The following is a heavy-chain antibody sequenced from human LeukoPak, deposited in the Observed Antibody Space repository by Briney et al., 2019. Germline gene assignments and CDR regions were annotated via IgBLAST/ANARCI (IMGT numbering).Heavy chain of an antibody. D-gene: IGHD3-10*01. CDR2: INHSGST. J-gene: IGHJ4*02. CDR3: ASSYGSGSYYKVDY. Sequence: PSETLSLTCAVYGGSFSGYYWSWIRQPPGKGLEWIGEINHSGSTNYNPSLKSRVTISVDTSKNQFSLKLSSVTAADTAVYYCASSYGSGSYYKVDYWGQGTLVTVSS. V-gene: IGHV4-34*01. CDR1: GGSFSGYY.